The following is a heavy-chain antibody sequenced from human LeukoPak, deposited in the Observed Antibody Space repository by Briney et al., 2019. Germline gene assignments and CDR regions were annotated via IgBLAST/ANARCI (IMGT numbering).Heavy chain of an antibody. D-gene: IGHD6-13*01. CDR3: ARAHRQQLVLWFDY. Sequence: ASVKVSCKASGYTFTSYYMHWVRQAPGQGLEWMGIINPNSGGTNYAQKFQGRVTMTRDTSISTAYMELSRLRSDDTAVYYCARAHRQQLVLWFDYWGQGTLVTVSS. J-gene: IGHJ4*02. V-gene: IGHV1-2*02. CDR2: INPNSGGT. CDR1: GYTFTSYY.